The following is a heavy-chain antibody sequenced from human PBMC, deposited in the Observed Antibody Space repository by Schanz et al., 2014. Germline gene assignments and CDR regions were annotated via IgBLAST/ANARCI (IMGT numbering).Heavy chain of an antibody. CDR2: INSVGSNT. J-gene: IGHJ5*02. CDR1: GFTFSSHW. V-gene: IGHV3-74*02. D-gene: IGHD3-10*01. Sequence: EVQLVESGGGLVQPGGSLRLSCAASGFTFSSHWMHWVRQDPGKGLVWVARINSVGSNTDYADSVKGRFTISRDNSKNTVHLQMNSLRAEDTAVYYCARPALWFGDNCFDPWGQGTLVTVSS. CDR3: ARPALWFGDNCFDP.